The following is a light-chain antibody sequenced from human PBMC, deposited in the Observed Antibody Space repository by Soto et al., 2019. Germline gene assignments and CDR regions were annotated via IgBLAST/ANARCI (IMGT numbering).Light chain of an antibody. CDR2: DVT. J-gene: IGLJ3*02. CDR3: SLYTSSSTWV. V-gene: IGLV2-18*01. Sequence: QSALTQPPSVSGSPGQSGTISCTVTSSDVGDYEHVSWYQQAPGTAPKLIIFDVTNRPSGVPDRFSGSKSGNTPSLTIFGLQAEDEADYYCSLYTSSSTWVFVGGTKLTVL. CDR1: SSDVGDYEH.